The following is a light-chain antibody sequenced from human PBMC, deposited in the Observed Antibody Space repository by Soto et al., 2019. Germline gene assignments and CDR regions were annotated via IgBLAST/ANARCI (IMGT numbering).Light chain of an antibody. CDR3: QKYNTYSRT. V-gene: IGKV1-5*01. CDR2: DAS. CDR1: RSISRW. J-gene: IGKJ2*01. Sequence: DIPMTQSPSPLSASLGDRVTLTRWASRSISRWLAWSQQKPGKAHKLLIYDASTLASGVPSRFSGSGSGTEFTLTISSLQPDDFATYYCQKYNTYSRTLGQGTKWIS.